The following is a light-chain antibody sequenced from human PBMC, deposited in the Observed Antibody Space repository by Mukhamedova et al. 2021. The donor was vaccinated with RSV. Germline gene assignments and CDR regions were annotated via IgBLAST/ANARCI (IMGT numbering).Light chain of an antibody. J-gene: IGKJ5*01. CDR2: GTS. CDR3: QQYGTSLIT. Sequence: WYQRRVHGKAPKLLIYGTSSLQGGVPPRFSGGGSGTDFTLTISSLQPEDFATYYCQQYGTSLITFGQGTRLDIK. V-gene: IGKV1-39*02.